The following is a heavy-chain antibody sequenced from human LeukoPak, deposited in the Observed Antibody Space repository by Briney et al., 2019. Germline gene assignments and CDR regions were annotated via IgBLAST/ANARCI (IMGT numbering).Heavy chain of an antibody. J-gene: IGHJ4*02. CDR1: GYTFTSYG. CDR2: ISAYNGNT. CDR3: ARVVELPGEGDYFDY. D-gene: IGHD3-16*01. Sequence: ASVKVSCKASGYTFTSYGTSWVRQAPGQGLEWMGWISAYNGNTNYAQKLQGRVTMTTDTSTSTAYMELSSLRSEDTAVYYCARVVELPGEGDYFDYWGQGTLVTVSS. V-gene: IGHV1-18*01.